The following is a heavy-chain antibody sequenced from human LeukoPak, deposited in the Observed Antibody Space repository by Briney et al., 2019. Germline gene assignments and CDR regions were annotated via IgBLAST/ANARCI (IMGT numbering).Heavy chain of an antibody. V-gene: IGHV4-59*01. J-gene: IGHJ6*02. CDR1: GGSISSYY. Sequence: SETLSLTCTVSGGSISSYYWSWIRQPPGKGLEWIGYIYYSGSTNYNPSLKSRLTISVDTSKNQFSLKLSSVTAADTAVYYCAGSNCSSTSCYAYYYYGMDVWGQGTTVTVSS. D-gene: IGHD2-2*01. CDR3: AGSNCSSTSCYAYYYYGMDV. CDR2: IYYSGST.